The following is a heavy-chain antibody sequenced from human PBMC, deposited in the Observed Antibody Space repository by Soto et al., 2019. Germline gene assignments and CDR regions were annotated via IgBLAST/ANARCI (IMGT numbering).Heavy chain of an antibody. CDR3: ARYKSNYYYGMDV. CDR1: GGSISSYY. Sequence: QVQLQESGPGLVKPSETLSLTCTVSGGSISSYYWSWIRQPPGKGLEWIGYIYYSGSTNYNPSLKRRVTTSVDTSKNQFSLKLSSVTAADTAVYYCARYKSNYYYGMDVWGQGTTVTVSS. CDR2: IYYSGST. V-gene: IGHV4-59*01. D-gene: IGHD1-20*01. J-gene: IGHJ6*02.